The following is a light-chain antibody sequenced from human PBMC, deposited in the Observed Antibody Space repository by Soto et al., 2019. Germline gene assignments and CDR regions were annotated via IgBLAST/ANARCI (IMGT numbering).Light chain of an antibody. CDR1: SSNIGRNY. V-gene: IGLV1-47*01. Sequence: QAVLTQPPSASGTPGQRVTISCSGSSSNIGRNYVYWYQKVPGTAPKLLVYRNDQRPYGVPDRFSGSKSGTSASLAISRLRSEDEAEYFCSTGDDSLSGIIFGGGTKLTVL. J-gene: IGLJ2*01. CDR3: STGDDSLSGII. CDR2: RND.